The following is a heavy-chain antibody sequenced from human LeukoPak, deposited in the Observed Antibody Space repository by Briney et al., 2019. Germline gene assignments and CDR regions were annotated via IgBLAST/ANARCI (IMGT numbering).Heavy chain of an antibody. J-gene: IGHJ6*03. CDR2: IIPIFGTA. CDR3: ARDSRYSSSWYLVDYYYYMDV. V-gene: IGHV1-69*06. D-gene: IGHD6-13*01. CDR1: GGTFSSYA. Sequence: GASVKVSCKASGGTFSSYAISWVRQAPGQGLEWMGGIIPIFGTANYAQKFQGRVTITADKSTSTAYMELSSLRSEDTAVYYCARDSRYSSSWYLVDYYYYMDVWGKGTTVTVSS.